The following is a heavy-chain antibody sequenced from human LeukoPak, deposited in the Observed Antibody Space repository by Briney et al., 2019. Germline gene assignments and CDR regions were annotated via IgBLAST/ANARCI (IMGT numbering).Heavy chain of an antibody. J-gene: IGHJ5*02. V-gene: IGHV3-30*02. D-gene: IGHD3-22*01. Sequence: GGSLRLSCAASGFTFSSYGMHWVRQAPGKGLEWVAFIRYDGSNKYYADSVKGRFTISRDNSKNTLYLQMNSLRAEDTAVYYCAKEERRSSWLLPGINRDNWFDPWGQGTLVTVSS. CDR3: AKEERRSSWLLPGINRDNWFDP. CDR1: GFTFSSYG. CDR2: IRYDGSNK.